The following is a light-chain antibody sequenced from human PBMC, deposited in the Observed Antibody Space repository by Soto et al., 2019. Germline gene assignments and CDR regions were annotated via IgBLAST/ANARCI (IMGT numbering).Light chain of an antibody. Sequence: QSALTQPPSASGSPGQSVTISCTGNSSDIGRYYYVSWYQQHPGKAPKLMIYEVSRRPSGVTDRFSCSKSGNTASLTVSGLQAEDEADYFFSSYAGINNWLFGGCTELTVL. J-gene: IGLJ2*01. CDR2: EVS. CDR3: SSYAGINNWL. CDR1: SSDIGRYYY. V-gene: IGLV2-8*01.